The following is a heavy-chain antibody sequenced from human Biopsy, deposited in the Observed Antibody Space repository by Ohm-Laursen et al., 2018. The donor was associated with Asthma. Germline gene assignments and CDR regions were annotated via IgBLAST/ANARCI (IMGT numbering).Heavy chain of an antibody. J-gene: IGHJ6*02. Sequence: ASVKVSCKASGDTFSSCGVNWVRQAPGQGLEWMGEIIPIYRTTNYAQKFQGRVTITADESTSTAYMELSSLRADDTAVYYCVRGGYYGDRRYHDGMDVWGQGTMVTVSS. CDR1: GDTFSSCG. CDR2: IIPIYRTT. D-gene: IGHD4-17*01. CDR3: VRGGYYGDRRYHDGMDV. V-gene: IGHV1-69*13.